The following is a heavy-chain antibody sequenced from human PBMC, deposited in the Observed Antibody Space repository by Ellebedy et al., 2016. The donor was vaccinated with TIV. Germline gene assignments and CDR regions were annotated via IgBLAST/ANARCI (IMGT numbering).Heavy chain of an antibody. CDR2: ISGDGGST. CDR1: GFTFSSYA. J-gene: IGHJ4*02. V-gene: IGHV3-23*01. Sequence: GESLKISCAASGFTFSSYAMSWVRRAPGKGLEWVSAISGDGGSTYYEDSVRGRFTISRDNAKNSLYLQMTSLRAEDTAVYLCAKDYRWGQGTLVTVSP. CDR3: AKDYR. D-gene: IGHD3-16*02.